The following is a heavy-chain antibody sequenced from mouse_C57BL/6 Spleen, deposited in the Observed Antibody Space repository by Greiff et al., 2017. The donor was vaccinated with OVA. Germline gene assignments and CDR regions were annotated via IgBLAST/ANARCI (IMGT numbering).Heavy chain of an antibody. CDR2: IDPSDSYT. D-gene: IGHD1-1*01. Sequence: VQLQQSGAELVMPGASVKLSCKASGYTFTSYWMHWVKQRPGQGLEWIGEIDPSDSYTNYNQKFKGKSTLTVDKSSSTAYMQLSSLTSEDSAVYYCAVTTVVATGAMDYWGQGTSVTVSS. CDR3: AVTTVVATGAMDY. CDR1: GYTFTSYW. J-gene: IGHJ4*01. V-gene: IGHV1-69*01.